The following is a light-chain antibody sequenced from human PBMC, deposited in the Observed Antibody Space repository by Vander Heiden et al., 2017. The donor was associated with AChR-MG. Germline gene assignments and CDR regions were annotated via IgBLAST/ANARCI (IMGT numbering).Light chain of an antibody. CDR1: SSDVGGYNY. J-gene: IGLJ3*02. Sequence: QSALTQPASVSESPGQSITISCTGTSSDVGGYNYVSWYQRHPGKAPKLMIYDVSNRPSGVSNRFSGSKSGNTAFLTISGLQAEDEADYYCSSYTSSTTWVFGGGTKLTVL. V-gene: IGLV2-14*03. CDR3: SSYTSSTTWV. CDR2: DVS.